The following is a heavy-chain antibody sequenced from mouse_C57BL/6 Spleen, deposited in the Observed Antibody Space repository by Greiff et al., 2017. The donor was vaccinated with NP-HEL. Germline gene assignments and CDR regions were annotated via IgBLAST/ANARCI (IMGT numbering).Heavy chain of an antibody. V-gene: IGHV1-61*01. D-gene: IGHD4-1*01. CDR3: ARAYWDAYYFDY. CDR1: GYTFTSYW. Sequence: QVQLQQPGAELVRPGSSVKLSCKASGYTFTSYWMDWVKQRPGQGLEWIGNIYPSDSETHYNQKFKDKSTLTVDKSSSTAYMQLSSLTSEDSAVYYCARAYWDAYYFDYWGQGTTLTVSS. J-gene: IGHJ2*01. CDR2: IYPSDSET.